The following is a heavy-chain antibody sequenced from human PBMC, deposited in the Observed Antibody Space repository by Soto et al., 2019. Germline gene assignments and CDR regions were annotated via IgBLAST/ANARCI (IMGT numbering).Heavy chain of an antibody. Sequence: PSETLSLTCDVSGGSLYSSNWWTWVRQAPGKGLEWVSAISGSGGSTYYADSVKGRFTISRDNSKNTLYLQMNSLRAEDTAVYYCAKDSSTNWKYWGQGTLVTVSS. CDR1: GGSLYSSNW. CDR2: ISGSGGST. CDR3: AKDSSTNWKY. D-gene: IGHD1-1*01. J-gene: IGHJ4*02. V-gene: IGHV3-23*01.